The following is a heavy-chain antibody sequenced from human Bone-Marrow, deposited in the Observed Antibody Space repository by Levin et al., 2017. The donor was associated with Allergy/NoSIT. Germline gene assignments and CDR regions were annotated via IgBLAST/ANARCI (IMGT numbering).Heavy chain of an antibody. CDR2: ISPIFGIP. Sequence: ASVKVSCKASGGTGSSYTFNWVRQAPGQGLEWMGRISPIFGIPNYAQKFQDRVTINADKSTSTAYMELRSLMSEDTAIYYCARALSSSGDWYFDLWGRGTLVTVSS. V-gene: IGHV1-69*02. CDR3: ARALSSSGDWYFDL. CDR1: GGTGSSYT. D-gene: IGHD6-13*01. J-gene: IGHJ2*01.